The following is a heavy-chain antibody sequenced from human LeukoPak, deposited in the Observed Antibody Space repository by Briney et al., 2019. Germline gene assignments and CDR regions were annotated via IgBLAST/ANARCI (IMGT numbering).Heavy chain of an antibody. D-gene: IGHD3-16*01. Sequence: GGSLRLSCAVSGFAFSSYGMHWVRQAPGKGLEWVAFIRYDGTNKYYADSVRGRFTISRDNSKNTLSLQMNSLRAEDTSVYYCARVGGMAFDPWGQGTLVTVSS. V-gene: IGHV3-30*02. CDR1: GFAFSSYG. CDR3: ARVGGMAFDP. CDR2: IRYDGTNK. J-gene: IGHJ5*02.